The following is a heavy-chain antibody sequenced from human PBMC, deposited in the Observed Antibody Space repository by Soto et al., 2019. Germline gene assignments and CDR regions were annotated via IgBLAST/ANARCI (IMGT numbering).Heavy chain of an antibody. J-gene: IGHJ4*02. Sequence: GGSLRPSCPASGFTFGVYAMGWFSQAQGRGMGWVSFIISKAYGGKTEYAASVKGRYTISRDDSKSIAYLQMNSLKTEDTAVYYCSRDVAVPYRFESDYWGQGTLVTVSS. V-gene: IGHV3-49*03. CDR1: GFTFGVYA. CDR2: IISKAYGGKT. D-gene: IGHD2-15*01. CDR3: SRDVAVPYRFESDY.